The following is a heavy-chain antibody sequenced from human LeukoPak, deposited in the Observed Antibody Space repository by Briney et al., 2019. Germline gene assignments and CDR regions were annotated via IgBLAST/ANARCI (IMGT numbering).Heavy chain of an antibody. Sequence: GGSLRLSCAASGFTFSSYWMSWVRQAPGKGLEWVAKIKYDGGEKFYVESVKGRFTISRDNAKNSLYLQMNSLRDEDTGVYFCAKGLRTGVGPYMGYHYYMDVWGKGATVTVSS. V-gene: IGHV3-7*03. CDR1: GFTFSSYW. D-gene: IGHD3-16*01. CDR3: AKGLRTGVGPYMGYHYYMDV. CDR2: IKYDGGEK. J-gene: IGHJ6*03.